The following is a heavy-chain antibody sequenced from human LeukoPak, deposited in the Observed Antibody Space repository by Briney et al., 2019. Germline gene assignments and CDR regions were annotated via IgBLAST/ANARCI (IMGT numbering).Heavy chain of an antibody. CDR1: GFGFHNYA. Sequence: PGGSLRLSCAAPGFGFHNYAMHWVRQAPGRGLEWVSVITWNSNIRDYADSVRGRFTISRDNAKNSLFLQMNSLRAEDTALYYCARGGYCSSSGCSGWLDSWGQGTLVAVFS. J-gene: IGHJ5*01. CDR2: ITWNSNIR. V-gene: IGHV3-9*01. D-gene: IGHD2-2*03. CDR3: ARGGYCSSSGCSGWLDS.